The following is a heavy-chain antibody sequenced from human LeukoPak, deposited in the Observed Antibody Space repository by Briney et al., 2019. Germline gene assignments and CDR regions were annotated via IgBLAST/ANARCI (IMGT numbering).Heavy chain of an antibody. CDR1: GFTFSSYA. Sequence: GGSLRLSCAASGFTFSSYAMHWVRQAPGKGLEWVAVISYDGSNKYYADSVKGRFTISRDNSENTLYLQMNSLRAEDTAVYYCARDWGSSSYDYWGQGTLVTVSS. CDR2: ISYDGSNK. V-gene: IGHV3-30-3*01. CDR3: ARDWGSSSYDY. D-gene: IGHD6-6*01. J-gene: IGHJ4*02.